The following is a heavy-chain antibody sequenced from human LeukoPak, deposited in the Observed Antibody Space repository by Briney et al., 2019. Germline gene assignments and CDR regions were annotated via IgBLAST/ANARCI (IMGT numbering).Heavy chain of an antibody. CDR2: IKSKTDDATT. D-gene: IGHD1-14*01. J-gene: IGHJ4*02. Sequence: GGSLRLSCAVSGFTFTNAWMSWVRHAPGKGREWVGRIKSKTDDATTDYAAPVKGRFTTPRDASPTTLCLQTYSLKTEDTAVYYCTADRVSWWVLPDGDYWGQGTLVTVSS. V-gene: IGHV3-15*01. CDR1: GFTFTNAW. CDR3: TADRVSWWVLPDGDY.